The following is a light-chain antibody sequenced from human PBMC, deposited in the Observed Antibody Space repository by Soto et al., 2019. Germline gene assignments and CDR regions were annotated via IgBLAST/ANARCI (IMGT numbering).Light chain of an antibody. CDR3: QQSFTTPPYT. V-gene: IGKV1-39*01. CDR2: AAS. Sequence: DIQMTQSPSSLSASVGDRVIITCRASQSVSSYLNWYQQKLGQAPKLLISAASNLRSGVPSRFSGSGTGTEFTRTISGLEVEDFTIYFCQQSFTTPPYTFGQGTRL. J-gene: IGKJ2*01. CDR1: QSVSSY.